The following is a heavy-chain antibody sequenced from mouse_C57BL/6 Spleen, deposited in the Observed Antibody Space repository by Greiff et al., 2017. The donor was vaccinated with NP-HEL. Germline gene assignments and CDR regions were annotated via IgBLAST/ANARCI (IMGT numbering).Heavy chain of an antibody. CDR1: GYTFTSYW. CDR2: IYPGSGST. V-gene: IGHV1-55*01. Sequence: QVQLQQPGAELVKPGASVKMSCKASGYTFTSYWITWVKQRPGQGLEWIGDIYPGSGSTNYNEKFKSKATLTVDTSSSTAYMQLSSLTSEDSAVYYCARFFTTVVATSDYWGQGTTLTVSS. CDR3: ARFFTTVVATSDY. J-gene: IGHJ2*01. D-gene: IGHD1-1*01.